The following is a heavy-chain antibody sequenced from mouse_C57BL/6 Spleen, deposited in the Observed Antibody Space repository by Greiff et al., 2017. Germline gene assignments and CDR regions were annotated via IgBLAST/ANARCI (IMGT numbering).Heavy chain of an antibody. CDR3: ARDYYGSSPWFAD. Sequence: VQLKQPGAELVKPGASVKLSCTASGFNIKDYYMHWVKQRTEQGLEWIGRIDPEDGETKYAPKFQGKATITADTSSNTAYLQLSSLTAEDTAVCSSARDYYGSSPWFADWGPGTLVTVSA. CDR2: IDPEDGET. CDR1: GFNIKDYY. V-gene: IGHV14-2*01. D-gene: IGHD1-1*01. J-gene: IGHJ3*01.